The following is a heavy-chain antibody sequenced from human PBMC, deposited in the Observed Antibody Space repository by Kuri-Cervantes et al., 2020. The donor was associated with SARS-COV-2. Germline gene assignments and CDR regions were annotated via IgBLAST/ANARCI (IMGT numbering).Heavy chain of an antibody. CDR2: ISGSGGST. J-gene: IGHJ6*03. Sequence: GGSLRLSCAASGFTFSSYAMSWVRQAPGKGLEWVSAISGSGGSTYYADSVKGRFTISRDNSKNTLYLQMNSLRAEDTAVYYCARGADFWSGLFYYYYYYMDVWGKGTTVAVSS. CDR3: ARGADFWSGLFYYYYYYMDV. D-gene: IGHD3-3*01. V-gene: IGHV3-23*01. CDR1: GFTFSSYA.